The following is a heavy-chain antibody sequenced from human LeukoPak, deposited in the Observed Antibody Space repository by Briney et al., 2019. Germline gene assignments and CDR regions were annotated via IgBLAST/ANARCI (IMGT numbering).Heavy chain of an antibody. CDR1: GGSISSYH. CDR2: IYYSGST. CDR3: ARVRILYYYDSSGKGYFDY. D-gene: IGHD3-22*01. J-gene: IGHJ4*02. Sequence: SETLSLTCTVSGGSISSYHWSWIRQPPGKGLEWIGYIYYSGSTNYNPSLKSRVTISVDTSKNQFSLKLSSVTAADTAVYYCARVRILYYYDSSGKGYFDYWGQGTLVTVSS. V-gene: IGHV4-59*01.